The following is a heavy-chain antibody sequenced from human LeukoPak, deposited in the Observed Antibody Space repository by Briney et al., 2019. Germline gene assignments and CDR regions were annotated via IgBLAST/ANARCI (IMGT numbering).Heavy chain of an antibody. CDR1: GYTFTSYG. J-gene: IGHJ6*03. V-gene: IGHV1-18*01. Sequence: GASVKVSCKASGYTFTSYGISWVRQAPGQGLEWMGWISAYNGNTNYAQKLQGRVTMTTDTSTSTAYMELRSLRSDDTAVYYCARVEAWYLDYYYMDVWGKGTTVTVSS. D-gene: IGHD4-23*01. CDR2: ISAYNGNT. CDR3: ARVEAWYLDYYYMDV.